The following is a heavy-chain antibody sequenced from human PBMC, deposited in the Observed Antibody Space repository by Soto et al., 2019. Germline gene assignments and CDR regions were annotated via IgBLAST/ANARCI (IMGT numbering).Heavy chain of an antibody. CDR1: GGSVSSGSYY. CDR2: IYYSGST. D-gene: IGHD1-26*01. CDR3: ARDGRDRVVGATNAAFDI. J-gene: IGHJ3*02. Sequence: SETLSLTCTVSGGSVSSGSYYWSWIRQPPGKGLEWIGYIYYSGSTNYNPSLKSRVTISVDTSKNQFSLELSSVTAADTAVYYCARDGRDRVVGATNAAFDIWGQGTMVTVSS. V-gene: IGHV4-61*01.